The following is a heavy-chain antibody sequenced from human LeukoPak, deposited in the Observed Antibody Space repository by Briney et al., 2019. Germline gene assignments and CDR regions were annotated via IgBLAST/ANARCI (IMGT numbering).Heavy chain of an antibody. CDR2: ISSSGSTI. V-gene: IGHV3-11*04. CDR1: GFTFSDYY. D-gene: IGHD1-20*01. J-gene: IGHJ3*02. CDR3: ARDGREYNWNPMNAFDI. Sequence: PGGSLRLSCAASGFTFSDYYMSWIRQAPGKGLEWVSYISSSGSTIYYADSVKGRFTISRDNAKNSLYLQMNSLRAEDTAVYYCARDGREYNWNPMNAFDIWGQGTMVTVSS.